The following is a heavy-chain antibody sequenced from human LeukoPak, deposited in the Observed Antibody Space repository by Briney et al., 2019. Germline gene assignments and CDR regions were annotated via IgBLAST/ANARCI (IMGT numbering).Heavy chain of an antibody. Sequence: PGGSLRLSCAASGFTVSSNYMSWVRQAPGKGLEWVSVIYSGGSTYYADSVKGRFTISRDNSKNTLYLQMNSLRAEDTAVYYCARPLDTAMTLDYWGQGTLVTVSS. D-gene: IGHD5-18*01. CDR2: IYSGGST. J-gene: IGHJ4*02. V-gene: IGHV3-53*01. CDR3: ARPLDTAMTLDY. CDR1: GFTVSSNY.